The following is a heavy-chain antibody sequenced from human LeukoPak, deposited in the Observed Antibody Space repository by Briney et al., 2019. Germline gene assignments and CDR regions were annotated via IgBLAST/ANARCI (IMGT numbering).Heavy chain of an antibody. Sequence: KPGGSLRLSCAASGFTFSSYSMNWVRQAPGKGLEWVSSISGSSYYIYYADSVKGRFTISRDNAKNSLYLQMNSLRAEDTAVYYCTRPLGAAAGTYFDPWGQGTLVTVSS. CDR2: ISGSSYYI. J-gene: IGHJ5*02. V-gene: IGHV3-21*03. CDR3: TRPLGAAAGTYFDP. CDR1: GFTFSSYS. D-gene: IGHD6-13*01.